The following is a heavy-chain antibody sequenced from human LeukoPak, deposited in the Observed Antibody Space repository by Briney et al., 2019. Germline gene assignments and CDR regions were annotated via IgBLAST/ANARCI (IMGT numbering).Heavy chain of an antibody. V-gene: IGHV4-34*01. CDR3: AREDYYDNSTYYPDY. Sequence: SETLSLTCAVYGGSFSGYYWSWIRQPPGKGLEWIGEINHSGSTNYNPSLKSRVTISVDTSKNQFSLKLSSVTAADTAVYYCAREDYYDNSTYYPDYWGQGTLVTVSS. CDR2: INHSGST. CDR1: GGSFSGYY. J-gene: IGHJ4*02. D-gene: IGHD3-22*01.